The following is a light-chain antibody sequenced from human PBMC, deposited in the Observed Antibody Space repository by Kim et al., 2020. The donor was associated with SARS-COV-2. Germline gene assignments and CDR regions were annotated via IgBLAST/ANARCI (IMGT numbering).Light chain of an antibody. J-gene: IGLJ3*02. CDR1: SSDVGGYNY. V-gene: IGLV2-14*01. CDR3: SSYTSSSTWV. Sequence: QSALTQPASVSGYPGQSITISCTGTSSDVGGYNYVSWYQQHPGKAPKLMIYDVSKRPSGVSNRFSGSKSGNTASLTISGLQAEDEADYYCSSYTSSSTWVFGGVTQLTVL. CDR2: DVS.